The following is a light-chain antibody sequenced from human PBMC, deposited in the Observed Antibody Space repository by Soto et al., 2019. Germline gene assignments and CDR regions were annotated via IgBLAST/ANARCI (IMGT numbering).Light chain of an antibody. CDR3: QQYSIWRT. CDR2: AAS. J-gene: IGKJ1*01. Sequence: EIVMTQSPATLSVSPGYRATLSCRASQSVSSYLGWYQQKPGQAPRLLIYAASTRATGIPARFSGSGSGTEFTLTISSLQSEDFAVYYCQQYSIWRTFGQGTKVDNK. V-gene: IGKV3-15*01. CDR1: QSVSSY.